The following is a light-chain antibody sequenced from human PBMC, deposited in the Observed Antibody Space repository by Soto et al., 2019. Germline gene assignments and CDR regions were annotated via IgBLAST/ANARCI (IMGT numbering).Light chain of an antibody. J-gene: IGLJ1*01. CDR2: KVS. CDR3: SSYTSSSTQV. V-gene: IGLV2-14*01. Sequence: QSALTQPASVSGSPGQSINISCTGTSSDVGGYNYVSWYQQHPGKAPKLMIYKVSNRPSGVSNRFSGSKSGNTASLTISGLQAEDEADYYCSSYTSSSTQVFGTGTKLTVL. CDR1: SSDVGGYNY.